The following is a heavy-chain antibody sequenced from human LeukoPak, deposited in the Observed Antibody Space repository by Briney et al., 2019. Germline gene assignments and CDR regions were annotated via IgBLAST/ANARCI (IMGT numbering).Heavy chain of an antibody. Sequence: GGSLRLSCAASGFTFSSYSMNWVRQAPGKGLEWVSSISSSSSYIYYADSVKGRFTISRDNAKNSLYLQMNSLRAEDTAVYYCARGGGITMVRSDAFDIWGQGTMVTVSS. D-gene: IGHD3-10*01. V-gene: IGHV3-21*01. CDR3: ARGGGITMVRSDAFDI. CDR2: ISSSSSYI. J-gene: IGHJ3*02. CDR1: GFTFSSYS.